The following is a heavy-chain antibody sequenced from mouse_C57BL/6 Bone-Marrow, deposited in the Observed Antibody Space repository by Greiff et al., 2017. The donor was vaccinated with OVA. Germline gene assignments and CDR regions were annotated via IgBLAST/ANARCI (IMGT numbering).Heavy chain of an antibody. J-gene: IGHJ3*01. CDR3: ARWGIFAY. CDR1: GYTFTSYD. V-gene: IGHV1-85*01. CDR2: IYPRDGST. Sequence: VMLVESGPELVKPGASVKLSCKASGYTFTSYDINWVKQRPGQGLEWIGWIYPRDGSTKYNEKFKGKATLTVDTSSSTAYMELHSLTSEDSAVYFCARWGIFAYWGQGTLVTVSA.